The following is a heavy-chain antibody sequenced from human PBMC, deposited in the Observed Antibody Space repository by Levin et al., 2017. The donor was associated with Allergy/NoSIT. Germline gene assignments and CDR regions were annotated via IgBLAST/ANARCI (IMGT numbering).Heavy chain of an antibody. CDR1: GFTFSSYS. CDR3: ARADYGDYGGAFDI. V-gene: IGHV3-21*01. CDR2: ISSSSSYI. J-gene: IGHJ3*02. D-gene: IGHD4-17*01. Sequence: GGSLRLSCAASGFTFSSYSMNWVRQAPGKGLEWVSSISSSSSYIYYADSVKGRFTISRDNAKNSLYLQMNSLRAEDTAVYYCARADYGDYGGAFDIWGQGTMVTVSS.